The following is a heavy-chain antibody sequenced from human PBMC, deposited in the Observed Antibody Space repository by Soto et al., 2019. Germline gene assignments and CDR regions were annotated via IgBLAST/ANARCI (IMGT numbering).Heavy chain of an antibody. D-gene: IGHD2-15*01. CDR3: AINGVGSGGSWKLVVDY. J-gene: IGHJ4*02. CDR2: ISAYNGNT. V-gene: IGHV1-18*01. CDR1: GYTFTSYG. Sequence: ASVKVSCKASGYTFTSYGISWVRQAPGQGLEWMGWISAYNGNTNYAQKLQGRVTMTTDTSTSTAYMELRSLRSDDTAVYYCAINGVGSGGSWKLVVDYWGQGTLVTVSS.